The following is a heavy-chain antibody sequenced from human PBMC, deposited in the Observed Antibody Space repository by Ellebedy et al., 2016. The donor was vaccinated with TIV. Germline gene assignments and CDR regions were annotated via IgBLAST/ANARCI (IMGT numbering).Heavy chain of an antibody. CDR1: GFTFSSYA. Sequence: GGSLRLSXAASGFTFSSYAMHWVRQAPGKGLEWVAVISYDGSNKYYADSVKGRFTISRDNSKNTLYLQMNSLRPEDTAVYYCGGDREFYGSGSAVENWGQGTLVTVSS. D-gene: IGHD3-10*01. CDR3: GGDREFYGSGSAVEN. CDR2: ISYDGSNK. V-gene: IGHV3-30-3*01. J-gene: IGHJ4*02.